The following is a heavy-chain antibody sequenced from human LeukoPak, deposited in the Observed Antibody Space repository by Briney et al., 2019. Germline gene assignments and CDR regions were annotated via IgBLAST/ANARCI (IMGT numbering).Heavy chain of an antibody. CDR2: ISSNGIST. J-gene: IGHJ4*02. CDR3: VKAQVVVTAIGGVDY. Sequence: GGSLRLSCSASGFTFSSYAMHWVRQAPGKGLEYISAISSNGISTYYADSVRGRFTISRDNSKNTVYLQMSGLRAEDTAVYYCVKAQVVVTAIGGVDYWGQGILVTVSS. V-gene: IGHV3-64D*09. D-gene: IGHD2-21*02. CDR1: GFTFSSYA.